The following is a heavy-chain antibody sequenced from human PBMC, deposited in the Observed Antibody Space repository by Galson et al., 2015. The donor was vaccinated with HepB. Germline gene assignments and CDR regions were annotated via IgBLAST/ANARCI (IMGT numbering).Heavy chain of an antibody. J-gene: IGHJ4*02. Sequence: SVKVSCKASGSTFTSYYMHWVRQAPGQGLEWMGIINPSGSSTTYAQKFQGRVTMTRDTSTSTVYMELSSLRSEDTAVYYCARDRDDSSGYYSAPGDYWGQGTLVTVPS. CDR1: GSTFTSYY. CDR2: INPSGSST. V-gene: IGHV1-46*01. D-gene: IGHD3-22*01. CDR3: ARDRDDSSGYYSAPGDY.